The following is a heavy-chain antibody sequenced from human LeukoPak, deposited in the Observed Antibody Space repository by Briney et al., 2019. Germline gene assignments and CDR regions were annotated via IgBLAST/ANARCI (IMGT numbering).Heavy chain of an antibody. V-gene: IGHV4-4*02. Sequence: SETLSLTCAVSGGSISSSNWWSWVRQPPGKGLEWIGEIYHSGSTNYNLSLKSRVTISVDKSKNQFSLKLSSVTAADTAVYYCARDTYYDFWSGYYTGRGAFDIWGQGTMVTVSS. J-gene: IGHJ3*02. CDR3: ARDTYYDFWSGYYTGRGAFDI. CDR1: GGSISSSNW. CDR2: IYHSGST. D-gene: IGHD3-3*01.